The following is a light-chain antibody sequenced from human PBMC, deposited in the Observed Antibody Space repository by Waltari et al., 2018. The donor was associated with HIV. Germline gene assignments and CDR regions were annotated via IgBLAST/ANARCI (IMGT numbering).Light chain of an antibody. CDR3: QQFNGYPLT. CDR2: TAS. V-gene: IGKV1-9*01. Sequence: DIQFTQSPSFLSVSVGDSVTITCRASQGVSRYLAWYQQKAGKAPKVLIYTASTLQSGVPSRFSGSGSGTEFTLTISSLQPEDFATYYCQQFNGYPLTFGGGTKVEIK. CDR1: QGVSRY. J-gene: IGKJ4*01.